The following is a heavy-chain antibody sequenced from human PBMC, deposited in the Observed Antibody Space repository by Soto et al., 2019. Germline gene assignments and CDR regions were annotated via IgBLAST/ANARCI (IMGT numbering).Heavy chain of an antibody. Sequence: EVQLVASGGGLVQPGGSLRLSCTASGFTLSSYDMHWFRHPTGRGLEVVSGIGNAGETYYVGSVKGRFAISRDNAKNSLYLKMTSLRSEDTAVYYCARGNRYCFSYYYNYGIDVWGQGTTLTVSS. V-gene: IGHV3-13*01. J-gene: IGHJ6*02. CDR3: ARGNRYCFSYYYNYGIDV. CDR1: GFTLSSYD. CDR2: IGNAGET. D-gene: IGHD2-15*01.